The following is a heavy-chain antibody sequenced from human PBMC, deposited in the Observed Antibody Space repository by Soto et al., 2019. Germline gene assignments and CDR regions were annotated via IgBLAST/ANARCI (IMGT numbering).Heavy chain of an antibody. CDR1: GYTCSSYY. J-gene: IGHJ4*01. CDR2: INPGGGST. Sequence: ASGKVSCRASGYTCSSYYSHWLRQAPGQGREWMGVINPGGGSTNYAQNFRGRVTMTRDTSTSTVYMELSRLRSEDTAVYYCARPPVVAATVRYFFDFWGQGTLVTVSS. V-gene: IGHV1-46*01. D-gene: IGHD2-15*01. CDR3: ARPPVVAATVRYFFDF.